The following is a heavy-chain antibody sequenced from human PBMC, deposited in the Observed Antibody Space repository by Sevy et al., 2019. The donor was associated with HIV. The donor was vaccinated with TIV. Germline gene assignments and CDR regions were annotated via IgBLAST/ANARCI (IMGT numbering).Heavy chain of an antibody. CDR1: GYIFNTFG. D-gene: IGHD5-12*01. Sequence: ASVKVSCKASGYIFNTFGIGWVRQAPGQGLEWMGWISTYNGNTESAAKFQDRMTLTKDTSTSTAYMELRSLRSDDTAVYFCARDPNIEWQADTYSWFHPWGQGTLVTVSS. CDR2: ISTYNGNT. J-gene: IGHJ5*02. CDR3: ARDPNIEWQADTYSWFHP. V-gene: IGHV1-18*01.